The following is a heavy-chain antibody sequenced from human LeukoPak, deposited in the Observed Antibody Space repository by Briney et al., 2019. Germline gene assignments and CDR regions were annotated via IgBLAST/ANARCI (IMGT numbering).Heavy chain of an antibody. CDR1: GGSFSGYY. V-gene: IGHV4-34*01. CDR2: INHSGST. J-gene: IGHJ4*02. Sequence: SETLSLTCAVYGGSFSGYYWSWIRQPPGKGLEWIGEINHSGSTNYNPSLKSRVTISVDTSKNQFSLKLSSVTAADTAVYYCARGDRAAAGRLRYWGQGTLVTVSS. CDR3: ARGDRAAAGRLRY. D-gene: IGHD6-13*01.